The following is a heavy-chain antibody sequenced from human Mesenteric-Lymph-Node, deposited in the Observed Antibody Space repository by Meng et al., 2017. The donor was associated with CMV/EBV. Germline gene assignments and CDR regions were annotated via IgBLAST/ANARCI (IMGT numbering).Heavy chain of an antibody. V-gene: IGHV4-59*01. CDR2: IYYSGGT. Sequence: SETLSLTCTVSGGSISFYYWTRIRQPPGKGLEWIGYIYYSGGTNSNPSLKSRVTISVDTPKNQFSLKLSSVTAADTAVYYCVRVGQRSGGGYFDYWGPGTLVTVSS. D-gene: IGHD4-17*01. J-gene: IGHJ4*02. CDR3: VRVGQRSGGGYFDY. CDR1: GGSISFYY.